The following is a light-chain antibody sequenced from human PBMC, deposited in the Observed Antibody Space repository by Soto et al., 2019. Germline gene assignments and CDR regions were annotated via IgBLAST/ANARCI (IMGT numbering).Light chain of an antibody. CDR1: QSVSSY. CDR3: QQRSNWILT. V-gene: IGKV3-11*01. CDR2: DAS. J-gene: IGKJ4*01. Sequence: EIVLTQSPATLSLSPGERATHSCRASQSVSSYLAWYQQKPGQAPRLLIYDASNRATGIPARFSGSGSGTDFTLTISSLEPEDFAVYYCQQRSNWILTFGGGTKVDI.